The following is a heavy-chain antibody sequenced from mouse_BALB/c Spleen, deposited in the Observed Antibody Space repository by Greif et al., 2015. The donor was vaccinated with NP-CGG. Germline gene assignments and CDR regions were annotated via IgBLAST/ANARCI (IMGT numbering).Heavy chain of an antibody. CDR2: IYPYNGGT. J-gene: IGHJ3*01. CDR3: AREYYGPFAY. CDR1: GYTFTDYN. V-gene: IGHV1S29*02. Sequence: SGPELVKPGASVKISCKASGYTFTDYNMHWVKQSHGKSLEWIGYIYPYNGGTGYNQKFKSKATLTVDNSSSTAYMELRSLTSEDSAVYYCAREYYGPFAYWGQGTLVTVSA. D-gene: IGHD1-2*01.